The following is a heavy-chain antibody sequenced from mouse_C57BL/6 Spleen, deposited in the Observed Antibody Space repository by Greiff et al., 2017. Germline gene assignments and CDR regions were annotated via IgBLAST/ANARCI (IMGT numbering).Heavy chain of an antibody. Sequence: EVQRVESGGGLVQPGGSMKLSCVASGFTFSNYWMNWVRQSPEKGLEWVAQIRLKSDNYATHYAESVKGRFTISRDDYKSSVYLQMNNLRAEDTGIYYCTVQLGRGAMDYWGQGTSVTVSS. CDR2: IRLKSDNYAT. J-gene: IGHJ4*01. CDR3: TVQLGRGAMDY. V-gene: IGHV6-3*01. CDR1: GFTFSNYW. D-gene: IGHD4-1*02.